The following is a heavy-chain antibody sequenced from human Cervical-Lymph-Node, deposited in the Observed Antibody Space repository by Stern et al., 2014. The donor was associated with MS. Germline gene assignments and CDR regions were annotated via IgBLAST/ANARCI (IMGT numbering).Heavy chain of an antibody. CDR1: GLTFNNYA. Sequence: EVQLVQSGGGLVQPGRSLRLSCAASGLTFNNYAMHWVRQVPGKGLEWVSGINWNGDIVAYADPGKARFTISRDNSKNSLYLQMDTLRPEDTALYYWVRGVGATRGWFDTWGQGTLVTVSS. CDR2: INWNGDIV. V-gene: IGHV3-9*01. D-gene: IGHD1-26*01. J-gene: IGHJ5*02. CDR3: VRGVGATRGWFDT.